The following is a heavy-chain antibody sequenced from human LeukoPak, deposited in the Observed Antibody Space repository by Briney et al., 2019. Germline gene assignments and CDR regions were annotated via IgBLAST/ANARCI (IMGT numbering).Heavy chain of an antibody. CDR3: ARDLSYDFWSGYYYYYYGMDV. CDR1: GYTFTSYY. D-gene: IGHD3-3*01. Sequence: ASVKVSCKASGYTFTSYYMHWVRQAPGQGLEWMGIINPSGGSTSYAQKFQGRVTMTRDTSISTAYMELSRLRSDDTAVYYCARDLSYDFWSGYYYYYYGMDVWGQGTTVTVSS. J-gene: IGHJ6*02. V-gene: IGHV1-46*01. CDR2: INPSGGST.